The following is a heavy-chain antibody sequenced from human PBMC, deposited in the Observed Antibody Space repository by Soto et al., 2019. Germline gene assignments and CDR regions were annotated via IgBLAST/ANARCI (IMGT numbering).Heavy chain of an antibody. CDR3: ARGLDSHGMDV. D-gene: IGHD3-22*01. V-gene: IGHV4-34*01. J-gene: IGHJ6*02. CDR2: INHSGST. Sequence: QVQLQQWGAGLLKPSETLSLTCAVYGGSFSGYYWSWIRQPPGKGLEWIGEINHSGSTNYNPSLKSRVTISVDTAKTQFSLKLSSVTAADTAVYYCARGLDSHGMDVWGQGTTVTASS. CDR1: GGSFSGYY.